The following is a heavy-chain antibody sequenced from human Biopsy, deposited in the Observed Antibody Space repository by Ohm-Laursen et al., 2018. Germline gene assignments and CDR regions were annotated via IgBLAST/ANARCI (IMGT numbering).Heavy chain of an antibody. V-gene: IGHV1-46*01. CDR3: AIFEGYSDDNLDYEHYGMDV. CDR1: EFSFSRYD. D-gene: IGHD1-26*01. J-gene: IGHJ6*02. CDR2: ISPSVGGT. Sequence: GASVKVSCKGSEFSFSRYDMHWVRQAPGRGLEWMGIISPSVGGTMDTQKFQDRLTMTRDTSTSTVHMELKSLKSEDTAVYYCAIFEGYSDDNLDYEHYGMDVWGQGTTVTVSS.